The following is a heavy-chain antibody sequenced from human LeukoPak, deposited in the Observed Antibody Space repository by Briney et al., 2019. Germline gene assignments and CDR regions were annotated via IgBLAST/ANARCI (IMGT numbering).Heavy chain of an antibody. Sequence: GGSLRLSCAASGFTFSSYWMSWVRQAPGKGLEWVANIKQDGSEKYYVDSVKGRFTISRDNAKNSLYLQMNSLGAEDTAVYYCARAKRYYYDSRAPAAYWGQGTLVTVSS. D-gene: IGHD3-22*01. V-gene: IGHV3-7*01. J-gene: IGHJ4*02. CDR3: ARAKRYYYDSRAPAAY. CDR2: IKQDGSEK. CDR1: GFTFSSYW.